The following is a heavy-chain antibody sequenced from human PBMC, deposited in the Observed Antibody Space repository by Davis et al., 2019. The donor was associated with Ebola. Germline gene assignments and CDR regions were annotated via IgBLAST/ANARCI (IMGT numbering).Heavy chain of an antibody. J-gene: IGHJ4*02. CDR1: GFTFSSYW. D-gene: IGHD4-17*01. CDR3: ARDGYGDSLDY. Sequence: PGGSLRLSCAASGFTFSSYWMSWVRQAPGKGLEWVANINQDGSEKYYVDSVKGRFTISRDNAKNSLYLQMNRLRAEDTAVFYCARDGYGDSLDYWGQGTLVTVSS. CDR2: INQDGSEK. V-gene: IGHV3-7*01.